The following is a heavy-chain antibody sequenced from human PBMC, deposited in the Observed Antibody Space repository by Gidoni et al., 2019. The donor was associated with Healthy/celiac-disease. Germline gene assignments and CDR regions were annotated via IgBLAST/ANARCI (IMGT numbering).Heavy chain of an antibody. V-gene: IGHV1-69*06. CDR3: ARGERAARHYYYYGMDV. Sequence: QVQLVQSGAEVKKPGSSVKVSCKASGGTFSSYAISWVRQAPGQGLEWMGGIIPIFGTANYAQKFQGRVTITADKSTSTAYMELSSLRSEDTAVYYCARGERAARHYYYYGMDVWGQGTTVTVSS. CDR2: IIPIFGTA. D-gene: IGHD6-6*01. CDR1: GGTFSSYA. J-gene: IGHJ6*02.